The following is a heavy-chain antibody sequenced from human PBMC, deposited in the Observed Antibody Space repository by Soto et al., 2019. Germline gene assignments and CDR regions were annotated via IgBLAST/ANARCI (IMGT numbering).Heavy chain of an antibody. J-gene: IGHJ1*01. V-gene: IGHV1-24*01. Sequence: GASVKVSCKVSGYTLTELSMHWVRQAPGKGLEWMGGFDPEDGETIYAQKFQGRVTMTEDTSTDTAYMELSSLRSEDTAVHYCATGRFLEWLSPWFQHWGQGTLVNVSS. CDR3: ATGRFLEWLSPWFQH. CDR2: FDPEDGET. CDR1: GYTLTELS. D-gene: IGHD3-3*01.